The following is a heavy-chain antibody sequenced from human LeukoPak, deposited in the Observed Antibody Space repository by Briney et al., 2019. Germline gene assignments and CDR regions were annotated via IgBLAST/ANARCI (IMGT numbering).Heavy chain of an antibody. J-gene: IGHJ4*02. D-gene: IGHD6-19*01. CDR2: VYYSGST. CDR3: ARDREHSSGWYGLDY. V-gene: IGHV4-59*12. CDR1: GGSIGTYY. Sequence: PSETLSLTCTVSGGSIGTYYWSWIRQPPGKGLEWIGDVYYSGSTNHNPSLKSRATISVDTFKNQFSLKLSSVTAADTAVYYCARDREHSSGWYGLDYWGQGTLVTVSS.